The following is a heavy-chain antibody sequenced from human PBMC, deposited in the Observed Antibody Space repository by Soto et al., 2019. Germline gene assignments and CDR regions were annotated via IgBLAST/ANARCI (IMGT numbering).Heavy chain of an antibody. D-gene: IGHD4-4*01. CDR1: GYTFTSYD. J-gene: IGHJ6*02. CDR3: GRGRVDYSAAYYGMDV. CDR2: MNPNNGNT. Sequence: ASVKVSCKASGYTFTSYDINWVRQASGQKLEWMVWMNPNNGNTGYAQKSQSRVTMTRNTYISNAQMEQISLRSEDTAVYYCGRGRVDYSAAYYGMDVWGQGTTVTVSS. V-gene: IGHV1-8*01.